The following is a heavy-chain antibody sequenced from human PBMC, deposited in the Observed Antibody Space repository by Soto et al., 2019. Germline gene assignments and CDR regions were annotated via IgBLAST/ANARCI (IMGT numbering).Heavy chain of an antibody. V-gene: IGHV3-30*18. CDR3: AKDFGTMIVVVILDY. Sequence: QVQLVESGGGVVQPGRSLRLSCAASGFTFSSYGMHWVRQAPGKGLEWVAVISYDGSNKYYADSVTGRFTISRDNSKNTLYLQMNSLRAEDTAVYYCAKDFGTMIVVVILDYWGQGTLVTVSS. CDR1: GFTFSSYG. CDR2: ISYDGSNK. J-gene: IGHJ4*02. D-gene: IGHD3-22*01.